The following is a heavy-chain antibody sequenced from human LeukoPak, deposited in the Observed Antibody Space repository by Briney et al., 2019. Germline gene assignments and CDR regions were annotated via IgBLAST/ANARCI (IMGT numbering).Heavy chain of an antibody. D-gene: IGHD3-10*01. CDR2: IRYDGSNK. V-gene: IGHV3-30*02. CDR3: AKDANYYGSGSYAFDI. Sequence: TGGSLRLSCAASGFTFSSYGMHWVRQAPGKGLEWVAFIRYDGSNKYYADSVKGRFTISRDNSKNTLYLQMNSLRAEDTAVYYCAKDANYYGSGSYAFDIWGQGTMVTVSS. CDR1: GFTFSSYG. J-gene: IGHJ3*02.